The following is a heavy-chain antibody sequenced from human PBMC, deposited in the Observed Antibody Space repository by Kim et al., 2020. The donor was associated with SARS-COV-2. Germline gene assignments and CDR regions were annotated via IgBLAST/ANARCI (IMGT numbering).Heavy chain of an antibody. D-gene: IGHD3-10*01. J-gene: IGHJ4*02. Sequence: SETLSLTCKISEGYITSGSHYWGWIRQPPGKGLEWVATMYYTGSTYYNPSLSDRVTISVDKSKNQLFLELRSVTAADTALYYCARHVRYVDMTYYSGSEPYIDYWGQGTLVTVSS. CDR2: MYYTGST. V-gene: IGHV4-39*01. CDR3: ARHVRYVDMTYYSGSEPYIDY. CDR1: EGYITSGSHY.